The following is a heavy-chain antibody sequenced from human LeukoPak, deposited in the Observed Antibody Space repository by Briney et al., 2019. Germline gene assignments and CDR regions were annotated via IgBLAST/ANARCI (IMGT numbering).Heavy chain of an antibody. J-gene: IGHJ4*02. D-gene: IGHD2-21*02. CDR2: INPNSGGT. CDR1: GYTFTGYY. Sequence: ASVKVSCKASGYTFTGYYMHWVRQAPGQGLEWMGWINPNSGGTNYAQKFQGRVITTRDTSISTAYMELSRLGSDDTAVYYCARGGSTDSIHSCGGNCYFLDYWGQGTLVTVSS. V-gene: IGHV1-2*02. CDR3: ARGGSTDSIHSCGGNCYFLDY.